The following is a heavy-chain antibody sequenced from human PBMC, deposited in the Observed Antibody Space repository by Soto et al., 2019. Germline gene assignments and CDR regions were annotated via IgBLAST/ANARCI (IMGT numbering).Heavy chain of an antibody. D-gene: IGHD6-6*01. J-gene: IGHJ4*02. V-gene: IGHV1-18*01. CDR2: FSAHNGNT. Sequence: QVHLVQSGAEVKKPGASVKVSCKGSGYAFTTYGITWVRQAPGQGLEWMGWFSAHNGNTNYAQKLQGRVTVTRDTSTSTAYMELSSLRSDDTAVYYCARGRDGDYWGQGALVTVSS. CDR1: GYAFTTYG. CDR3: ARGRDGDY.